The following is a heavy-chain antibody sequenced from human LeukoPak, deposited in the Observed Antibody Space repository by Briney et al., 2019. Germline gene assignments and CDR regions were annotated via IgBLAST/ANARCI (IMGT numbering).Heavy chain of an antibody. CDR3: AGKNRITIFGVVGPYYMDV. CDR2: MNPNSGNT. J-gene: IGHJ6*03. D-gene: IGHD3-3*01. CDR1: GYTFTSYD. Sequence: GASVKVSCKASGYTFTSYDINWVRQATGQGLEWMGWMNPNSGNTGYAQKFQGRVTMTRNTSISTAYMELSSLRSEDPAVYYCAGKNRITIFGVVGPYYMDVWGKGTTVTVSS. V-gene: IGHV1-8*01.